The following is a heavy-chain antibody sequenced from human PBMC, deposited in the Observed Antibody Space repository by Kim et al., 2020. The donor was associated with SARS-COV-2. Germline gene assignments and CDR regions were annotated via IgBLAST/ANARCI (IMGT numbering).Heavy chain of an antibody. CDR2: IWYDGSNK. Sequence: GGSLRLSCAASGFTFSSYGMHWVRQAPGKGLEWVAVIWYDGSNKYYADSVKGRFTISRDNSKNTLYLQMNSLRAEDTAVYYCAKGPIVATIFVLDYWGQGTLVTVSS. CDR3: AKGPIVATIFVLDY. CDR1: GFTFSSYG. V-gene: IGHV3-33*06. J-gene: IGHJ4*02. D-gene: IGHD5-12*01.